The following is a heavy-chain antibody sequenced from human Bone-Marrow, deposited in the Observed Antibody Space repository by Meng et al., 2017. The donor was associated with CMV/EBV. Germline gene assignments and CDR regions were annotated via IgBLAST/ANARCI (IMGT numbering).Heavy chain of an antibody. D-gene: IGHD3-3*01. CDR2: ISAYNGNT. CDR1: GYTFTSYG. V-gene: IGHV1-18*01. Sequence: ASVKVSCKASGYTFTSYGISWVRQAPGQGLEWMGWISAYNGNTNYAQKLQGRVTMTTDTSKRRAYMELRSLGSDDTAVYCCARDLADYDFWSGPPGDYWAQGTLVTFSS. CDR3: ARDLADYDFWSGPPGDY. J-gene: IGHJ4*02.